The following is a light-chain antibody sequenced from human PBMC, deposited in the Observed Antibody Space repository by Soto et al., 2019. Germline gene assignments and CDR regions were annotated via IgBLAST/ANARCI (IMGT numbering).Light chain of an antibody. Sequence: DLQMTPSPSSLSASVGDRVTITCRASQGIGNDLGWYQQRPGKAPKRLIYAASSLQSGVPSRFSGSRSGTEFTLTFSSLQPEDFATYYCLQYNTYPWTFGQGTEVEIK. CDR1: QGIGND. J-gene: IGKJ1*01. CDR3: LQYNTYPWT. CDR2: AAS. V-gene: IGKV1-17*01.